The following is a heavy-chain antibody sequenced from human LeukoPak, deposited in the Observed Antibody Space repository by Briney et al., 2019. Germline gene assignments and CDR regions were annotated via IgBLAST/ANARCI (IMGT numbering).Heavy chain of an antibody. D-gene: IGHD6-13*01. CDR2: INPNSGGT. Sequence: ASVKVSCKASGYTFTGYYMHWVRQAPGQGLEWMGRINPNSGGTNYAQKFQGRVTMTRDTSISTAYMELSRLRSDDTAVYYCAIRIAAAGSRDYWGQGTVVTVSS. V-gene: IGHV1-2*06. J-gene: IGHJ4*02. CDR1: GYTFTGYY. CDR3: AIRIAAAGSRDY.